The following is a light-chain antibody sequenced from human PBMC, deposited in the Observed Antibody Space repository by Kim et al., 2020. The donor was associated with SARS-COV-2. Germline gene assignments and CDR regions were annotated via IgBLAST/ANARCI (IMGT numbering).Light chain of an antibody. Sequence: ASVGARFTRPCRSSQDIRNYLAWYQQKPGEVPMLLIYAASTLQSGVPSRFSGSGSGTDFTLTISSLQPEDVASYYCQKYNSAPYTFGQGTKLEI. CDR2: AAS. J-gene: IGKJ2*01. CDR1: QDIRNY. V-gene: IGKV1-27*01. CDR3: QKYNSAPYT.